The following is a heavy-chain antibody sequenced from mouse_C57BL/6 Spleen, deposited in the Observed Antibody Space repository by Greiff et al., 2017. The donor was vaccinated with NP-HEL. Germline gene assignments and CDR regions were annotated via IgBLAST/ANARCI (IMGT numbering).Heavy chain of an antibody. Sequence: VMLVESGAELVRPGTSVKVSCKASGYAFTNYLIEWVKQRPGQGLEWIGVINPGSGGTNYNEKFKGKATLTADKSSSTAYMQLSSLTSEDSAVYFCARRMGDGYRAWFAYWGQGTLVTVSA. CDR1: GYAFTNYL. CDR2: INPGSGGT. CDR3: ARRMGDGYRAWFAY. V-gene: IGHV1-54*01. J-gene: IGHJ3*01. D-gene: IGHD2-3*01.